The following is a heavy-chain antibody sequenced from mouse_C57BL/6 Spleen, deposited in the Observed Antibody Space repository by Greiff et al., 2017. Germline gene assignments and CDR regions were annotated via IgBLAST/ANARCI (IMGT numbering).Heavy chain of an antibody. J-gene: IGHJ4*01. CDR1: GYTFTSYW. CDR3: ARTVVATRAMDY. V-gene: IGHV1-59*01. D-gene: IGHD1-1*01. Sequence: QVQLQQPGAELVRPGTSVKLSCKASGYTFTSYWMHWVKQRPGQGLEWIGVIDPSDSYTNYNQKFKGKATLTVDTSSSTAYMQLSSLTSEDSAVYYCARTVVATRAMDYWGQGTSVTVSS. CDR2: IDPSDSYT.